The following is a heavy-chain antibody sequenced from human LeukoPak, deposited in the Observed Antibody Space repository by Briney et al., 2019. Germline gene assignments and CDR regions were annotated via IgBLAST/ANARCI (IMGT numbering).Heavy chain of an antibody. D-gene: IGHD3-3*01. V-gene: IGHV3-23*01. CDR2: ISGSGGST. CDR3: ARIKMEWLSYYFDY. J-gene: IGHJ4*02. Sequence: GRSLRLSCAASGFTFSSYAMSWVRQAPGKGLEWVSAISGSGGSTYYADSVKGRFTISRDNSKNTLYLQMNSLRAEDTAVYYCARIKMEWLSYYFDYWGQGTLVTVSS. CDR1: GFTFSSYA.